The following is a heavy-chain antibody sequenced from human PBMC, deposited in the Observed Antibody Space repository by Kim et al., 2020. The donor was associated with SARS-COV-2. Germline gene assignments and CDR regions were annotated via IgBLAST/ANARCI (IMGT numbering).Heavy chain of an antibody. J-gene: IGHJ5*02. V-gene: IGHV4-39*01. CDR2: IYDSGST. CDR3: ARRELRYFNWFDP. Sequence: SETLSLTCTVSGGSISSSSYYWGWIRQPPGKGLEWIGSIYDSGSTYYNPALKSRVTTTVDTSNNQFPLKLSPVTAAATAVYYCARRELRYFNWFDPWGQGTLVTVSS. CDR1: GGSISSSSYY. D-gene: IGHD3-9*01.